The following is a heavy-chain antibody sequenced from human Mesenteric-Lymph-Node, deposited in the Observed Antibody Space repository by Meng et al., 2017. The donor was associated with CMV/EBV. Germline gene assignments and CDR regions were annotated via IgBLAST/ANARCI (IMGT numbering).Heavy chain of an antibody. CDR2: ISSSGRTI. CDR3: ARPLGPAARPWYYGMDV. CDR1: GFTFSDYY. J-gene: IGHJ6*02. V-gene: IGHV3-11*01. Sequence: GGSLRLSCAASGFTFSDYYMSWIRQAPGKGLEWVSYISSSGRTIDYADSVKGRFTISRDNAKNSLYLQMNSLRAEDTAVYYCARPLGPAARPWYYGMDVWGQGTTVTVSS. D-gene: IGHD2-2*02.